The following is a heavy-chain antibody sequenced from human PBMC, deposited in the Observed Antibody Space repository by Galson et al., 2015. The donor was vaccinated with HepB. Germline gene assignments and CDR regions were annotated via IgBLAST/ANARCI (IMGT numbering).Heavy chain of an antibody. CDR3: ARNPASYDYYNMDV. V-gene: IGHV3-48*01. CDR2: ISPGGAK. D-gene: IGHD6-25*01. J-gene: IGHJ6*02. Sequence: SLRLSCAASGFSFISHSMNWVRHSPGKGLEWLAYISPGGAKNYADSAGGRFTISKDNAKKSKYLHMSSLSVEDTGIYYCARNPASYDYYNMDVWGQGTTVTVSS. CDR1: GFSFISHS.